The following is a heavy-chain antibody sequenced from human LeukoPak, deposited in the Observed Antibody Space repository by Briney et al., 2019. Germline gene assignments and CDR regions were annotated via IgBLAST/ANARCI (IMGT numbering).Heavy chain of an antibody. J-gene: IGHJ4*02. CDR3: AIDATPHYDFWSGYWTPLDY. Sequence: ASVEVSCKASGGTFSSYAISWVRQAPGQGLEWMGGIIPIFGTANYAQKFQGRVTITTDESTSTAYMELSSLRSEDTAVYYCAIDATPHYDFWSGYWTPLDYWGQGTLVTVSS. D-gene: IGHD3-3*01. CDR1: GGTFSSYA. CDR2: IIPIFGTA. V-gene: IGHV1-69*05.